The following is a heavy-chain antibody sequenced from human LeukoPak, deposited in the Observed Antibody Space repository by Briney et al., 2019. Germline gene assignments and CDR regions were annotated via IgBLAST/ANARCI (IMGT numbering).Heavy chain of an antibody. V-gene: IGHV3-74*01. CDR2: INSDGSST. CDR3: ARDGDSSGYYVNFDY. J-gene: IGHJ4*02. Sequence: PGGSLRLSCAASGFTFSSYWMHWVRHSPGKGLVWVSRINSDGSSTSYADSVKGRVTISRDNAKNTLYLQMNSLSAEDTAVYYCARDGDSSGYYVNFDYWGQGTLVTVSS. D-gene: IGHD3-22*01. CDR1: GFTFSSYW.